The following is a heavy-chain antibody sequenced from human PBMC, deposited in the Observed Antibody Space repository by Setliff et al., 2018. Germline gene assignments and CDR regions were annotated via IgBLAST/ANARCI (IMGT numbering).Heavy chain of an antibody. CDR1: GDPMSSRRYY. V-gene: IGHV4-61*09. CDR3: ARMGGFQYMDV. CDR2: IYTSWST. J-gene: IGHJ6*03. D-gene: IGHD3-3*01. Sequence: SETLSLTCTVSGDPMSSRRYYWAWIRQPAGKGLEWIGQIYTSWSTNYNPSLKSRVTISLDSSNNQFSLSLSSVTAADTAVYYCARMGGFQYMDVWGKGTTVTVSS.